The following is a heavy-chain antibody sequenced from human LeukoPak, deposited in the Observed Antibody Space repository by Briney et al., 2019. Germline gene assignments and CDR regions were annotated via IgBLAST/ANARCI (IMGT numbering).Heavy chain of an antibody. J-gene: IGHJ4*02. CDR2: IKPDGSEE. CDR1: SLIPSVTW. CDR3: AKPSGPSSTEY. Sequence: GGSLRPSRAAPSLIPSVTWNTLPRQAPGKGLEWVATIKPDGSEEYYVDSVKGRFTISRDNAKNSLYLQMNSLRAEDTAVYYSAKPSGPSSTEYWAQGTLVTVSS. V-gene: IGHV3-7*05. D-gene: IGHD6-13*01.